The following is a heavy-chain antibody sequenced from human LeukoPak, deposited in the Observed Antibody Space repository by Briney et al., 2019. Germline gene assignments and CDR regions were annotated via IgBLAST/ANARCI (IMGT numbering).Heavy chain of an antibody. CDR1: GYTFTSYD. CDR3: ARDFTFGGVIVYNWFDP. V-gene: IGHV1-8*01. CDR2: MNPNSGNT. D-gene: IGHD3-16*02. J-gene: IGHJ5*02. Sequence: ASVKVSCKASGYTFTSYDINWVRQATGQGLEWMGWMNPNSGNTGYAQKFQGRVTMTRNTSISTAYMELSSLRSEDTAVYYCARDFTFGGVIVYNWFDPWGQGTLVTVSS.